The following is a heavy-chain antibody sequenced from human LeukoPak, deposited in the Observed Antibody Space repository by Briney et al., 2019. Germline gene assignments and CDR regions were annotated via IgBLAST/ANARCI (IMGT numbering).Heavy chain of an antibody. D-gene: IGHD2-2*01. CDR1: GYTFTSYG. V-gene: IGHV1-18*01. CDR3: ARSPYCSSTSCRNRWFDNWFDP. CDR2: ISAYNGNT. Sequence: ASVKVSCKASGYTFTSYGISWVRQAPGQGLEWMGWISAYNGNTNYAQKLQGRVTMTTDTSTSTAYMELRSLRSDNTAVYYCARSPYCSSTSCRNRWFDNWFDPWGQGTLVTVSS. J-gene: IGHJ5*02.